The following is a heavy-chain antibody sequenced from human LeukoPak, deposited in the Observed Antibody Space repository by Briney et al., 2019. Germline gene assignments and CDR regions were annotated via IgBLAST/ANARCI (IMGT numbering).Heavy chain of an antibody. D-gene: IGHD3-22*01. CDR2: INPSGGST. J-gene: IGHJ4*02. CDR1: GYTFTSYY. V-gene: IGHV1-46*01. Sequence: ASVKVSCKASGYTFTSYYMHWVRQAPGQGLEWMGIINPSGGSTSYAQKFQGRVTMTRDTSTSTVYMELSSLRAEDTAVYYCARDADTSGHYSFFDYWGQGTLVTVSS. CDR3: ARDADTSGHYSFFDY.